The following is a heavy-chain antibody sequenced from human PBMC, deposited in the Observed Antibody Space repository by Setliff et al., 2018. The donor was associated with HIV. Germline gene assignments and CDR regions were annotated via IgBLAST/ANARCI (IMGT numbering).Heavy chain of an antibody. D-gene: IGHD2-8*01. CDR3: ARDLGYCTNGACPLTAEGAFDI. Sequence: ASVKVSCKASGGTFNNYTITWVRQAPGQGLEWMGRIIPILGMTNYAQKFQGRVTITADKSTSTACMELNSLRSEDTAMYYCARDLGYCTNGACPLTAEGAFDIWGQGTMVTVSS. J-gene: IGHJ3*02. V-gene: IGHV1-69*04. CDR2: IIPILGMT. CDR1: GGTFNNYT.